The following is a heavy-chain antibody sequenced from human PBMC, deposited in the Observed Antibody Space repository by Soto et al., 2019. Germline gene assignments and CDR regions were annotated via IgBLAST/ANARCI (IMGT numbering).Heavy chain of an antibody. CDR3: ARAGGYDSYSDD. CDR1: GFTFSSYA. CDR2: ISYDGSNK. J-gene: IGHJ4*02. Sequence: QVQLVESGGGVVQPGRSLRLSCAASGFTFSSYAMHWVRQAPGKGLEWVAVISYDGSNKYYADSVKGRFTISRDNSKNTLFLAMNSLRSEDTAVYYCARAGGYDSYSDDWGQGTLVPVSS. V-gene: IGHV3-30*14. D-gene: IGHD5-12*01.